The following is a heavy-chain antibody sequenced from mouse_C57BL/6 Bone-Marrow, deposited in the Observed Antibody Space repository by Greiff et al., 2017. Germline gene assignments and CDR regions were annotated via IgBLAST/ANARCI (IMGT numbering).Heavy chain of an antibody. J-gene: IGHJ2*01. D-gene: IGHD2-2*01. V-gene: IGHV1-81*01. CDR2: IYPRSGNT. CDR1: GYTFTSYG. CDR3: ARWGYGYDVNY. Sequence: VQLQQSGAELARPGASVKLSCKASGYTFTSYGISWVKQRTGQGLEWIGEIYPRSGNTYYNEKFKGKATLTADKSSSTAYMELRSLTAEDSAVYFWARWGYGYDVNYWGQGTTLTVSS.